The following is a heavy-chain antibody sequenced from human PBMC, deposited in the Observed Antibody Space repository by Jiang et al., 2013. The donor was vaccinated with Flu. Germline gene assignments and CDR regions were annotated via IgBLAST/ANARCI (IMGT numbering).Heavy chain of an antibody. D-gene: IGHD6-19*01. CDR2: TYYRSKWYN. Sequence: SQTLSLTCAISGDSVSSNSAAWNWIRQSPSRGLEWLGRTYYRSKWYNDYAVSVKSRITINPDTSKNQFSLQLNSVTPEDTAVYYCTRGGPHSGWYDPNNWFDPWGQGTLVTVSS. CDR3: TRGGPHSGWYDPNNWFDP. V-gene: IGHV6-1*01. CDR1: GDSVSSNSAA. J-gene: IGHJ5*02.